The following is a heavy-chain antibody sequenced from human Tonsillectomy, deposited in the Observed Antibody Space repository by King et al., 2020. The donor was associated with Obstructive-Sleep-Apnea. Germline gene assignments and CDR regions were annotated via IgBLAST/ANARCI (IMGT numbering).Heavy chain of an antibody. CDR2: IFSSGST. D-gene: IGHD2-2*01. J-gene: IGHJ3*02. Sequence: QLQESGPGLVKPSETLSLTCTVSGGSISSTSYYWGWIRQPPGKGLEWIGNIFSSGSTYYNPSLKSRVTITVDTSKNQFSLKLTSVTAADTAIYYCARDDPGFCSSATCTRLKNDAFDMWGQGTMVTVSS. CDR1: GGSISSTSYY. V-gene: IGHV4-39*07. CDR3: ARDDPGFCSSATCTRLKNDAFDM.